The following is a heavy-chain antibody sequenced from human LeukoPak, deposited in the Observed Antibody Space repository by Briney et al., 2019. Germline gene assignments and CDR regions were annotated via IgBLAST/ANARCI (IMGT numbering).Heavy chain of an antibody. Sequence: GGSLRLSCAASGFTFSSYSMNWVRQAPGKGLEWVSSISSSSSYIYYADSVKGRFTISRDNAKNSLYLQMNSLRAEDTAVYYCARAMPDVVVPAAALDYWGQGTLVTVSS. D-gene: IGHD2-2*01. V-gene: IGHV3-21*01. CDR1: GFTFSSYS. CDR2: ISSSSSYI. J-gene: IGHJ4*02. CDR3: ARAMPDVVVPAAALDY.